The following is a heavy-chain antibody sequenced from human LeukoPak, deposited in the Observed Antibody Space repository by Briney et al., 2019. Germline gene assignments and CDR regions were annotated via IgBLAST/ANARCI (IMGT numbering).Heavy chain of an antibody. Sequence: ASVKVSCKASGFTFTSSAMQWVRQARGQRLEWIGWIVVGSGNTNYAQKFQERVTITRDMSTSTAYMELSSLRSEDTAVYYCAAESPGRSGYPQEKNYYYYYMDVWGKGTTVTISS. CDR3: AAESPGRSGYPQEKNYYYYYMDV. CDR1: GFTFTSSA. V-gene: IGHV1-58*02. CDR2: IVVGSGNT. D-gene: IGHD3-22*01. J-gene: IGHJ6*03.